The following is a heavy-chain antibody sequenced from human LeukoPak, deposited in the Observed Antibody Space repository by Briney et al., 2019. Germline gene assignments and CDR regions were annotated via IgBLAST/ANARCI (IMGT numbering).Heavy chain of an antibody. CDR1: GGSMSSYY. Sequence: SETLSLTCTVSGGSMSSYYWSWIRQPPGKGLEWIGYIYYSGSTNYNPSLKSRVTLSVDTSKNQFSLKLSSVTAADVAVYDCASLHYDFWSGYYTGSDYWGQGTLVTVSS. D-gene: IGHD3-3*01. J-gene: IGHJ4*02. CDR2: IYYSGST. V-gene: IGHV4-59*08. CDR3: ASLHYDFWSGYYTGSDY.